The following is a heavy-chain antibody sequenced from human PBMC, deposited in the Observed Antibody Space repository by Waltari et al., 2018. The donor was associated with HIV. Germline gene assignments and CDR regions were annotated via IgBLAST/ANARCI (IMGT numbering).Heavy chain of an antibody. J-gene: IGHJ4*02. V-gene: IGHV5-51*01. CDR2: IYPGDSET. CDR1: GYSFTDSW. CDR3: ARQYYYDSDGYLGDLGY. D-gene: IGHD3-22*01. Sequence: EVPLVQSGAEVKKPGESLNISCEASGYSFTDSWIAWVRQRPGKGLEWMGIIYPGDSETRYSPSVHGQVTISVDKSINTAYVQWRSLKASDTAMYYCARQYYYDSDGYLGDLGYWGQGTLVTVSS.